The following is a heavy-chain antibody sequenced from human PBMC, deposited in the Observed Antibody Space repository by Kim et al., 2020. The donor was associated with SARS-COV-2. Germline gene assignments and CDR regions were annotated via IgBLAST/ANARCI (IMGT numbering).Heavy chain of an antibody. J-gene: IGHJ4*02. V-gene: IGHV3-7*03. Sequence: VDYVKGRFTISGDNAENSLFLQMDSLRADDTAVYYCARVGVGSSSWYYFDYWGQGMLVTVSS. D-gene: IGHD6-13*01. CDR3: ARVGVGSSSWYYFDY.